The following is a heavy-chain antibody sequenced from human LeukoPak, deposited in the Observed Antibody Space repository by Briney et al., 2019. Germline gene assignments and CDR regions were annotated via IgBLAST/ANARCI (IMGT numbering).Heavy chain of an antibody. D-gene: IGHD6-13*01. CDR3: ARHARREYGSSWQWMRAFDI. CDR1: GGSFSGYY. Sequence: SETLSLTCAVYGGSFSGYYCSWIRQPPGKGLEWIGEVSHSGSTNYNPSLKSRVTISLDTSKNQFSLKLSSVTAADTSVYYCARHARREYGSSWQWMRAFDIWGQGTTVTVSS. CDR2: VSHSGST. V-gene: IGHV4-34*01. J-gene: IGHJ3*02.